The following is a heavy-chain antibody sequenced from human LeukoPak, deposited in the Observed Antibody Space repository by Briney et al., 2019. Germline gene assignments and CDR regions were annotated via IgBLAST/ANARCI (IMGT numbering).Heavy chain of an antibody. V-gene: IGHV1-69*13. CDR1: GGTFSSYA. D-gene: IGHD1-26*01. J-gene: IGHJ4*02. CDR3: AMGLMGPTTRLDY. CDR2: IIPIFGTA. Sequence: GASVKVSCKASGGTFSSYAISWVRQAPGQGLEWMGGIIPIFGTANYAQKFQGRVTITADESTSTAYMELSSLRSEDTAVYYCAMGLMGPTTRLDYWGQGTLVTVSS.